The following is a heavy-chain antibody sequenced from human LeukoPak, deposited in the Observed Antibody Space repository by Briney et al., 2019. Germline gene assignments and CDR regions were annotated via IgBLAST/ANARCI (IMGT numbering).Heavy chain of an antibody. CDR3: AKMRYYDILTGANWFDP. Sequence: ASVKVSCKASGYTLTSYDINWVRQATGQGLEWMGYMNPYSGNTGYAQNFQGRVTLTRNTSISTAYMELSSLRSEDTAVYYCAKMRYYDILTGANWFDPWGQGTLVTVSS. CDR1: GYTLTSYD. CDR2: MNPYSGNT. V-gene: IGHV1-8*03. J-gene: IGHJ5*02. D-gene: IGHD3-9*01.